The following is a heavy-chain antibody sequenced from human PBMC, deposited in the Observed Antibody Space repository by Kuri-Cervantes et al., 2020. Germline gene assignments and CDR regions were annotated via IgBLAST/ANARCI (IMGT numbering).Heavy chain of an antibody. D-gene: IGHD3-10*01. V-gene: IGHV3-30*07. CDR3: AREWGSGET. CDR2: IPYDGGRK. Sequence: GGSLRLSCAASGLISSHHAVDWVRQAPGKGLEWVTIIPYDGGRKYCADSVKGRFTISRDNAKNSLYLQMNSLRAEDTAVYYCAREWGSGETWGQGTLVTVSS. J-gene: IGHJ5*02. CDR1: GLISSHHA.